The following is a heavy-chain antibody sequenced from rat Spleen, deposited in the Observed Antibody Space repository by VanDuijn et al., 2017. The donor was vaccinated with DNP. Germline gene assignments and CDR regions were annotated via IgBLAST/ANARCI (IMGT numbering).Heavy chain of an antibody. CDR3: ATDTVALDY. D-gene: IGHD1-8*01. J-gene: IGHJ2*01. V-gene: IGHV5S13*01. CDR1: GFTFSNYG. Sequence: EVRLVESGGGLVQPGRSLKLSCAASGFTFSNYGMAWVRQTPEKGLEWVATIGSTGANSYYRNSVEGRFTISRDNAKNTQYLQMDSLRSEDTATYYCATDTVALDYWGQGVMVTVSS. CDR2: IGSTGANS.